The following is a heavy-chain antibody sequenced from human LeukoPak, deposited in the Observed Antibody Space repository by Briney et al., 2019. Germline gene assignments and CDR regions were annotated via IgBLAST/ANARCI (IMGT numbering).Heavy chain of an antibody. CDR3: ATLIAAAGPYLDAFDI. CDR2: IYTSGST. J-gene: IGHJ3*02. Sequence: PSETLSLTCTVSGGSISSYYWSWIRQPAGKGLEWIGRIYTSGSTNYNPSLKSRVTMSVDTSKNQFSLKLSSVTAADTAVYYCATLIAAAGPYLDAFDIWGQGTMVTVSS. D-gene: IGHD6-13*01. V-gene: IGHV4-4*07. CDR1: GGSISSYY.